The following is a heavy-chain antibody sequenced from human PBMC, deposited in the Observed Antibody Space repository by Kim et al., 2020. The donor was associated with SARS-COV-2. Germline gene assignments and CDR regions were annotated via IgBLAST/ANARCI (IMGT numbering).Heavy chain of an antibody. V-gene: IGHV3-73*01. CDR1: GFTFSGSA. J-gene: IGHJ4*02. CDR2: IRSKANSYAT. CDR3: TSGGPHGYPPFDY. Sequence: GGSLRLSCAASGFTFSGSAMHWVRQASGKGLEWVGRIRSKANSYATAYAASVKGRFIISRDDSKNTAYLQMNSLKTEDTAVYYCTSGGPHGYPPFDYWGQGTLVTVSS. D-gene: IGHD5-12*01.